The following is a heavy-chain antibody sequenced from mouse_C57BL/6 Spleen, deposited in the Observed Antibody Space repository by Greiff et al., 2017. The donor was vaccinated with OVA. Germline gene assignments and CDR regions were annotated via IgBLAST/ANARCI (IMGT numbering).Heavy chain of an antibody. CDR2: INPNNGVT. CDR1: GYTFTDYN. CDR3: ARKWTGHWYFDD. J-gene: IGHJ1*03. Sequence: VQLKESGPELVKPGASVKIPCKASGYTFTDYNMDWVKQSHGKGLEWIGDINPNNGVTIYNQKFKGKATLTVDKSSSTAYMELRSLTSEDTAVYYCARKWTGHWYFDDWGTGTTVTVSS. V-gene: IGHV1-18*01. D-gene: IGHD4-1*01.